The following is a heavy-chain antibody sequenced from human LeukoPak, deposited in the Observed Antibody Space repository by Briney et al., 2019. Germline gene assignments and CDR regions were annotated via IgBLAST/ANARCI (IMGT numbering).Heavy chain of an antibody. CDR2: ISAYNGNT. V-gene: IGHV1-18*01. J-gene: IGHJ4*02. CDR1: GYTFTSYG. D-gene: IGHD1-26*01. Sequence: ASVKVSCKASGYTFTSYGISWERQAPGQGLEWMGWISAYNGNTSYAQKFQGRVTMTRDMSTSTVYMELSSLRSEDTAVYYCARDPSGSPSGYYFDYWGQGTLVTVSS. CDR3: ARDPSGSPSGYYFDY.